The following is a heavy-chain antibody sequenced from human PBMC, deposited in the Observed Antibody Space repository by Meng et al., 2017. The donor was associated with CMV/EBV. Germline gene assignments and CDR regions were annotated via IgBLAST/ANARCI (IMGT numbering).Heavy chain of an antibody. Sequence: GGSLRLSCAASGFTFSSYAMSWVRQAPGKGLEWVSVIYSGGSSTYYADSVKGRFTISRDNSKNTLYLQMNSLRAEDTAVYYCARDLGFVDTAMVSVYWGQGTLVTVPQ. D-gene: IGHD5-18*01. J-gene: IGHJ4*02. V-gene: IGHV3-23*03. CDR3: ARDLGFVDTAMVSVY. CDR1: GFTFSSYA. CDR2: IYSGGSST.